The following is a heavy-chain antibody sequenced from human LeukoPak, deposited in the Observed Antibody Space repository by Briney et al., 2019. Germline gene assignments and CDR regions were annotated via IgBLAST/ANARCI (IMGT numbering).Heavy chain of an antibody. CDR1: GASFSGYY. J-gene: IGHJ2*01. Sequence: SETLSLTCAVYGASFSGYYWSWIRQPPGKGLEWIEEINHSGSTTYNPSLKSRVTISVDTSKNQFSLKLSSVTAADTAVYYCARDAVQLKTEGSYWYFDLWGRGTLVTVSS. CDR2: INHSGST. V-gene: IGHV4-34*01. CDR3: ARDAVQLKTEGSYWYFDL. D-gene: IGHD1-1*01.